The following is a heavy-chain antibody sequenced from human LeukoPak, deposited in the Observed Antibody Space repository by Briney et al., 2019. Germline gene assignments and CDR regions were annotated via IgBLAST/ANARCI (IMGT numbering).Heavy chain of an antibody. CDR2: IWYDGSNK. D-gene: IGHD1-26*01. CDR1: GFTFSNYG. V-gene: IGHV3-33*01. CDR3: ARDQSIAGPTTADY. Sequence: GGSLRLSCAASGFTFSNYGMHWVRQAPGKGLEWVAVIWYDGSNKYCADSVKGRFTISRDNSKNTLYLQINSLRAEDTAVYYCARDQSIAGPTTADYWGQGTLVTVSS. J-gene: IGHJ4*02.